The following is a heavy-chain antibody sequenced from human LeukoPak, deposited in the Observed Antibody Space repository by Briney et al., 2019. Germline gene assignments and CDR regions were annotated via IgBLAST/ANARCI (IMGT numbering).Heavy chain of an antibody. Sequence: ASVKVSCKVSGYSITELSTHWVRQAPGKGLESMGGFDPGSGEIIYEQKFQDRVTMTEDTSTDTAYIELSSLRSEDTALYYCATGTHYDLLPFRGQGTLVTVSS. J-gene: IGHJ4*02. CDR3: ATGTHYDLLPF. CDR1: GYSITELS. CDR2: FDPGSGEI. V-gene: IGHV1-24*01. D-gene: IGHD3-9*01.